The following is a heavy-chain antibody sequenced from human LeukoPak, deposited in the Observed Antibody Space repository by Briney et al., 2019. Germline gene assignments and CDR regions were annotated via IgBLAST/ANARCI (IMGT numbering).Heavy chain of an antibody. D-gene: IGHD1-26*01. J-gene: IGHJ4*01. V-gene: IGHV1-18*01. CDR1: GYTFSSYG. Sequence: ASVKVSCKASGYTFSSYGISWVRQAPGQGLEWMGWISAYNGNTNYAQKVQGRVTITRDTSASTAYMELSSLRPEDTAMYYCARDMGSGSLHYWGQEPWSPSPQ. CDR3: ARDMGSGSLHY. CDR2: ISAYNGNT.